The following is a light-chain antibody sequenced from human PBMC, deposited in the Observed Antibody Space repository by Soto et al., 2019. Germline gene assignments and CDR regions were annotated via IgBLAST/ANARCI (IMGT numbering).Light chain of an antibody. Sequence: AIQMTQSPASLSASVGDRVTITCRASQDIRKDLAWYQQKPGKAPQLLISAASTLRSGVPSRFSGSGSGTDFILTISNLQPEDFATYFCQQANSFPLTFGGGTRVEI. J-gene: IGKJ4*01. CDR1: QDIRKD. V-gene: IGKV1-6*01. CDR3: QQANSFPLT. CDR2: AAS.